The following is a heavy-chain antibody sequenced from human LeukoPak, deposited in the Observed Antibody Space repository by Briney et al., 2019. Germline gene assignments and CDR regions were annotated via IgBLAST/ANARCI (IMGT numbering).Heavy chain of an antibody. CDR3: AKSWARKLLLVH. CDR2: ISYDGSNK. CDR1: GFTFSSYG. D-gene: IGHD2-21*02. J-gene: IGHJ4*02. Sequence: PGGSLRLSCAASGFTFSSYGMHWVRQAPGKGLEWVAVISYDGSNKYYADSVKGRFTISRDNSKNTLYLQMNSLRAEDTGVYYCAKSWARKLLLVHWGQGTLVTGSS. V-gene: IGHV3-30*18.